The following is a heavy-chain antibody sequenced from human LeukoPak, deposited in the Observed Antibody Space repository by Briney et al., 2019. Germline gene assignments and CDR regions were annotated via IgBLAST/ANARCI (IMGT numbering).Heavy chain of an antibody. V-gene: IGHV1-8*03. CDR1: GYTFTSYD. J-gene: IGHJ5*02. CDR3: ARGQGYCSSTSCHNWFDP. Sequence: ASVKVSCKASGYTFTSYDINWVRQATGQGLEWMGWMNPNSGNTGYAQKFQGRVTITRNTSISTAYMELSSLSSEDTAVYYCARGQGYCSSTSCHNWFDPWGQGTLVTVSS. D-gene: IGHD2-2*01. CDR2: MNPNSGNT.